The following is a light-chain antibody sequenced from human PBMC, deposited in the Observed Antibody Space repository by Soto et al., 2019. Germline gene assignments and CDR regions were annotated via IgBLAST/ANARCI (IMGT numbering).Light chain of an antibody. CDR1: ASDVGAYDY. CDR2: EVR. J-gene: IGLJ1*01. V-gene: IGLV2-14*01. CDR3: NSSTSSSTLV. Sequence: QSALTQPASVSGSPGQSITISCTGTASDVGAYDYVSWYQHHPGKPPKLLIFEVRDRPSGVSNRFSGSKSGNTASLTISGLQPEDEADYFCNSSTSSSTLVFGTVTKLTVL.